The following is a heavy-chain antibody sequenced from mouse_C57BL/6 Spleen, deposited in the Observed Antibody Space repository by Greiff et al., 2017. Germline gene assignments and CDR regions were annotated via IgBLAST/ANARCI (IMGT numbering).Heavy chain of an antibody. D-gene: IGHD1-1*01. Sequence: QVQLQQSGAELVKPGASVKLSCKASGYTFTEYTIHWVKQRSGQGLEWIGWFYPGSGSIKYNEKFKDKATLTVDKSSSTVYLELSRLKSEDSAVYLCARHEEGYYYGSSYDYWGQGTTLTVSS. V-gene: IGHV1-62-2*01. CDR2: FYPGSGSI. J-gene: IGHJ2*01. CDR1: GYTFTEYT. CDR3: ARHEEGYYYGSSYDY.